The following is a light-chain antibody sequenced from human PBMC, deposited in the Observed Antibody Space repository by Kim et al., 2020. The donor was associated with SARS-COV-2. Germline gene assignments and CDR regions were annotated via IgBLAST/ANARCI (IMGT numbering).Light chain of an antibody. J-gene: IGLJ3*02. CDR1: NKNVGNQG. CDR3: SAWDSSLSAWV. CDR2: RDN. Sequence: RQNATLTCTGNNKNVGNQGAAWLQQHQGHPPKLLSYRDNNRPSGISERLSASRSGNTASLTITGLQPEDEADYYCSAWDSSLSAWVFGGGTQLTVL. V-gene: IGLV10-54*01.